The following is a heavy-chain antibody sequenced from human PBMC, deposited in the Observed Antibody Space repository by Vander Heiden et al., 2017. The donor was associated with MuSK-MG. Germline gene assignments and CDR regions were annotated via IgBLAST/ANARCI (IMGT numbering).Heavy chain of an antibody. V-gene: IGHV3-9*01. CDR2: ISWNSGSI. CDR3: AKTNLGGELLGSGLDY. Sequence: EVQLVESGGGLVQPGRSLRLSCAASGFTFDDYAMHWVRQAPGKGLEWVSGISWNSGSIGYADSVKGRFTISRDNAKNSRDLQMNSLRAEETALYYCAKTNLGGELLGSGLDYWGQGTLVTVYS. CDR1: GFTFDDYA. D-gene: IGHD3-10*01. J-gene: IGHJ4*02.